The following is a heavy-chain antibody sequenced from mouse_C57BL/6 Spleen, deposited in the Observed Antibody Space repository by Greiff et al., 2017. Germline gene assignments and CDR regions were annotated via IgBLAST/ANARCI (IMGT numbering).Heavy chain of an antibody. V-gene: IGHV1-74*01. Sequence: QVQLQQPGAELVKPGASVKVSCKASGYTFTSYWMHWVKQRPGQGLEWIGRIHPSDGDTNYNQKFKGKATLTVDKSSSTAYMHLSSLTSEDSAIYYCARSGYWYVGDFDYWGQGTTLTVSS. CDR2: IHPSDGDT. D-gene: IGHD3-1*01. J-gene: IGHJ2*01. CDR1: GYTFTSYW. CDR3: ARSGYWYVGDFDY.